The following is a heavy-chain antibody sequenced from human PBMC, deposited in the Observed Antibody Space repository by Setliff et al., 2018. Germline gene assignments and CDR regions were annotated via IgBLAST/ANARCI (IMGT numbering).Heavy chain of an antibody. CDR2: ISHSGST. V-gene: IGHV4-34*01. CDR1: GGSFSTYF. J-gene: IGHJ5*02. Sequence: SETLSLTCAVYGGSFSTYFWSWIRQPPGKGLEWIGEISHSGSTNYNPSLKSRVTMSVDTSKNQFSLNLRSVTAADTAVYYCARKYQRGKAPVVDPWGQGTLVTVSS. D-gene: IGHD2-2*01. CDR3: ARKYQRGKAPVVDP.